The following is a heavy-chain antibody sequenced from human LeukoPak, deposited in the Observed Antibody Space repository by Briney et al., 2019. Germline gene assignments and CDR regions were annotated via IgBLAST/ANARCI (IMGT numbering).Heavy chain of an antibody. Sequence: GGSLRLSCAASGFPFTTYAMSWVRQAPGKGLEWVSVISGSGDDTFYADSVKGRFTLSRGNSKNTLYLQMNSLRAEDTAIYFCAKRAHYSYDYWGQGTLVTVSS. J-gene: IGHJ4*02. D-gene: IGHD3-10*01. V-gene: IGHV3-23*01. CDR1: GFPFTTYA. CDR2: ISGSGDDT. CDR3: AKRAHYSYDY.